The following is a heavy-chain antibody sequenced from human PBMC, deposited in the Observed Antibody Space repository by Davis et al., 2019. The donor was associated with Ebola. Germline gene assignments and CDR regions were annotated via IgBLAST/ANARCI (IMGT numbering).Heavy chain of an antibody. V-gene: IGHV4-39*07. Sequence: PSETLSLTCTVSGGSISSSSYYWGWIRQPPGKGLEWIGEINHSGSTNYNPSLKSRVTISVDTSKNQFSLKLSSVTAADTAVYYCARGPPPRYMDVWGKGTTVTVSS. J-gene: IGHJ6*03. CDR2: INHSGST. CDR1: GGSISSSSYY. CDR3: ARGPPPRYMDV.